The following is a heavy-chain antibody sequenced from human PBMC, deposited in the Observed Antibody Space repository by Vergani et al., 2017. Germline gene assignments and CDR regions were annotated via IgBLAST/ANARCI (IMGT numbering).Heavy chain of an antibody. Sequence: QVHLEESGGGVVQPGRSLRLSCVVSGFTSSYYGMHWVRQAPGKGLEWVAVISYDGTQKYYADSVTGRFTISRDNSKSTLYLQMNSLRTEDTAVYYCATKSCGTPGCQIGYFREWGQGTLVTVSS. J-gene: IGHJ1*01. CDR2: ISYDGTQK. CDR3: ATKSCGTPGCQIGYFRE. V-gene: IGHV3-30*03. D-gene: IGHD1-1*01. CDR1: GFTSSYYG.